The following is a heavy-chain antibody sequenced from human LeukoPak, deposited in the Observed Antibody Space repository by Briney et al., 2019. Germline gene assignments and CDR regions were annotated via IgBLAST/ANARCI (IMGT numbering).Heavy chain of an antibody. CDR2: IYSGST. CDR1: GGSISSSSYY. J-gene: IGHJ5*02. CDR3: ARSWQRSGYLNWFDP. D-gene: IGHD3-22*01. V-gene: IGHV4-39*01. Sequence: PSETLSLTCTVSGGSISSSSYYWGWIRQPPGEGLEWIRSIYSGSTYYNPSLKIRVTISVDTSKNQFSLKLSSVTAADTAVYYCARSWQRSGYLNWFDPWGQGTLVTVSS.